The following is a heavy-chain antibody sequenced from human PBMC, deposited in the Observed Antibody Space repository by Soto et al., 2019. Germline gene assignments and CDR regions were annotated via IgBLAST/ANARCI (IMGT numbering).Heavy chain of an antibody. CDR1: GFSLSTSGVG. CDR2: IYWDDDK. CDR3: AHSRAVGGVRGVIANWFDP. J-gene: IGHJ5*02. Sequence: SGPTLVNPTQTLTLTCTFSGFSLSTSGVGVGWIRQPPGKALEWLALIYWDDDKRYSPSLKSRLTITKDTSKNQVVLTMTNMDPVDTATYYCAHSRAVGGVRGVIANWFDPWGQGTLVTVSS. D-gene: IGHD3-10*01. V-gene: IGHV2-5*02.